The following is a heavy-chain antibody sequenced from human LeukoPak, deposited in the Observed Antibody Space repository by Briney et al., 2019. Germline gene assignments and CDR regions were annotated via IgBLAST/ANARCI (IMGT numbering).Heavy chain of an antibody. CDR2: IYPGDSDT. V-gene: IGHV5-51*01. J-gene: IGHJ4*02. Sequence: GGALETSWKGSGYRFTSYWIGGGRPVPGKGLGGMGIIYPGDSDTRYSPSFQGQVTISADNSISTAYLQWSSLKASDTAMYYCASSHYYDSSGYPHFDYWGQGTLVTVSS. CDR1: GYRFTSYW. D-gene: IGHD3-22*01. CDR3: ASSHYYDSSGYPHFDY.